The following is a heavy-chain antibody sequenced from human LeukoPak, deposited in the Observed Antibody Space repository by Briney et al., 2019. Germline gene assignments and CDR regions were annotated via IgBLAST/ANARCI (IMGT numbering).Heavy chain of an antibody. CDR2: ISYDGSNK. CDR3: AKDETYYYGSGSHPPAY. CDR1: GFTFSSYG. J-gene: IGHJ4*02. Sequence: PGRSLRLSCAASGFTFSSYGMHWVRQAPGKGLEWVAVISYDGSNKYYADSVKGRFTISRDNSKNTLYLQMNSLRAEDTAVYYCAKDETYYYGSGSHPPAYWGQGTLVTVSS. V-gene: IGHV3-30*18. D-gene: IGHD3-10*01.